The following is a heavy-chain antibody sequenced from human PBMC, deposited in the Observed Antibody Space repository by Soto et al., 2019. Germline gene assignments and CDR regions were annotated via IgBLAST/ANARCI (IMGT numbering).Heavy chain of an antibody. CDR1: GFTVSSNY. CDR3: ARDSGSYYDSLGDAFDI. J-gene: IGHJ3*02. V-gene: IGHV3-53*01. D-gene: IGHD1-26*01. Sequence: VQLVESGGGLIQPGGSLRLSCAASGFTVSSNYMSWVRQAPGKGLEWVSVIYSGGSTYYADSVKGRFTISRDNSKNTLYLQMNSLRAEDTAVYYCARDSGSYYDSLGDAFDIWGQGTMVTVSS. CDR2: IYSGGST.